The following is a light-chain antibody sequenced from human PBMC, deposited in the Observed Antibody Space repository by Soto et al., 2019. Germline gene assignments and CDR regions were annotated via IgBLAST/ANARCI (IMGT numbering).Light chain of an antibody. V-gene: IGKV1-5*01. J-gene: IGKJ1*01. CDR1: QSISRW. Sequence: DIQMTQSPSTLSASVGDRVTITCRASQSISRWLAWYQQKPGKAPNLLIYDASTLHSGVPSRFSGSGSGTEFTLPITNLQPDDFATYFCQQYNTPWTFGQGTNVEIK. CDR3: QQYNTPWT. CDR2: DAS.